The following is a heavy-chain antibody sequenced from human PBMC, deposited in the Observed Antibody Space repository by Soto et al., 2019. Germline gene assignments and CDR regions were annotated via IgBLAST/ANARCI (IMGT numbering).Heavy chain of an antibody. J-gene: IGHJ6*02. CDR1: GGTFSSYA. CDR3: ARGPTAMADYYYYYGMDV. Sequence: ASVKVSCKASGGTFSSYAISWVRQAPGQGLEWMGGIIPIFGTANYAQKFQGRVTITADKSTSTAYMELSSLRSEDTAVYYCARGPTAMADYYYYYGMDVWGQGTTVTVSS. V-gene: IGHV1-69*06. D-gene: IGHD5-18*01. CDR2: IIPIFGTA.